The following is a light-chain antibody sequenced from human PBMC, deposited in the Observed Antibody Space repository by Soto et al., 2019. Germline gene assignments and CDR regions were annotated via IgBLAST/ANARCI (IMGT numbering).Light chain of an antibody. V-gene: IGKV1-39*01. J-gene: IGKJ1*01. CDR1: QNINMY. CDR2: AAS. Sequence: DIQMTQSPSALSASVDDTVTITCRASQNINMYLNWYQQNPGKAPKLLIYAASSLQSGVPPRFSGSGYGTDFSLTISGLQPEDFVTYYCQQSFGTTWTFGQGTRVE. CDR3: QQSFGTTWT.